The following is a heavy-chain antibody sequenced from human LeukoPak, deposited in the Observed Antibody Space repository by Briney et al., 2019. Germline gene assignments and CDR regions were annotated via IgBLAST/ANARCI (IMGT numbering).Heavy chain of an antibody. J-gene: IGHJ5*02. V-gene: IGHV1-18*04. CDR3: VREENWFDP. CDR2: VSAYNGNT. Sequence: ASVEVSCKASGYTFTGYYMHWVRQAPGQGLEWMGWVSAYNGNTNYAQKLQGRVTMTTDTSTSTAYMELRSLRSDDTAVYYCVREENWFDPWGQGTLVTVSS. CDR1: GYTFTGYY.